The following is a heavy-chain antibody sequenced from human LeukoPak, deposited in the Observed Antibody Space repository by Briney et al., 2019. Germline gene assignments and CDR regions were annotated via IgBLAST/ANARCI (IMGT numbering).Heavy chain of an antibody. D-gene: IGHD5-24*01. J-gene: IGHJ4*02. V-gene: IGHV4-39*01. CDR2: IYYSGST. CDR1: GGSISSSSYY. Sequence: SETLSLTCTVSGGSISSSSYYWGWIRQPPGKGLEWIGNIYYSGSTYYNPSLKSRVTISVDTSKNQFSLKLSSVTAADTAVYYCARRRDGYNYVAFDYWGQGTLVTVSS. CDR3: ARRRDGYNYVAFDY.